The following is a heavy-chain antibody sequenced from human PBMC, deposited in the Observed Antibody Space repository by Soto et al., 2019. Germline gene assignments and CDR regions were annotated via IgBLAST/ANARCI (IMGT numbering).Heavy chain of an antibody. CDR2: ISSTTNYI. Sequence: PGGSLRLSCGASGFTFTGYIMNWVRQAPGKGLEWVSSISSTTNYIYYGDSMKGRFTISRDNAKNSLYLEMNSLRAEDTAVYYCARESEDLTSNFDYWGQGTLVTVSS. CDR1: GFTFTGYI. CDR3: ARESEDLTSNFDY. J-gene: IGHJ4*02. V-gene: IGHV3-21*06.